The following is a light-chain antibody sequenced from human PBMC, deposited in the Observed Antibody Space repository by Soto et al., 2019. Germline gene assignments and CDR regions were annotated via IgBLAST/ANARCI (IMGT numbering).Light chain of an antibody. Sequence: DIVMTQSPLSLPVTPGEPASISCRSSQSLLHNNGYNYLDWYLQKPGQSPQLLIYLGSNRASGVTDRFSGSGSGTDFTLKISRVEAEDVGVYYCMQVLQTPLTFGGGTRVEIK. CDR3: MQVLQTPLT. CDR2: LGS. CDR1: QSLLHNNGYNY. V-gene: IGKV2-28*01. J-gene: IGKJ4*01.